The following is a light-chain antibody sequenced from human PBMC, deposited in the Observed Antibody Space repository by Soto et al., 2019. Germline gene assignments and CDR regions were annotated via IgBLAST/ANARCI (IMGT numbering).Light chain of an antibody. V-gene: IGLV2-14*03. CDR1: SSDIGAYNF. CDR2: DVN. CDR3: TSWTTSTTMI. J-gene: IGLJ2*01. Sequence: QSVLTQPASVSGSPGQSITISCTGTSSDIGAYNFVPWYQQHPGKAPKLMLYDVNIRPSGVSNRFSGSKSGNTASLTISGLQAEDEADYYCTSWTTSTTMIFXGGTKVTVL.